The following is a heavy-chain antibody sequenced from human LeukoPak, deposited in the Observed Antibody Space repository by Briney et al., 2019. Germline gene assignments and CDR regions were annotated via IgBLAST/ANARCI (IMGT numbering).Heavy chain of an antibody. V-gene: IGHV3-53*01. J-gene: IGHJ4*02. CDR1: GFTVSSNY. CDR3: ARDVEYCSGGSCYAYDY. D-gene: IGHD2-15*01. CDR2: IYSGGST. Sequence: PGGSLRLSCAAPGFTVSSNYMSWVRQAPGKGLERVSVIYSGGSTYYADSVKGRFTISRDNSKNTLYLQMNSLRAEDTAVYYCARDVEYCSGGSCYAYDYWGQGTLVTVAS.